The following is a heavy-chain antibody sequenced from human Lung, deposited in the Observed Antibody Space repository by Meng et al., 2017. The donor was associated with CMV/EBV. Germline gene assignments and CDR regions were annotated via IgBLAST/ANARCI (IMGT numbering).Heavy chain of an antibody. Sequence: QVQLQESGPGLVKSSETLSLTCTASGDSMNNYYWSWIRQSAGKGLEWIGRISTSGSIHYNPSLTSRVTLSVDTSKNQISLQLSSVTAADTAVYYCARAVADMANFDYWGQGTLVTVSS. CDR3: ARAVADMANFDY. J-gene: IGHJ4*02. V-gene: IGHV4-4*07. CDR2: ISTSGSI. D-gene: IGHD6-19*01. CDR1: GDSMNNYY.